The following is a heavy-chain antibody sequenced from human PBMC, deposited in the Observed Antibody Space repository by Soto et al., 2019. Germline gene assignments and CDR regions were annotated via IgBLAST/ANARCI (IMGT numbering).Heavy chain of an antibody. V-gene: IGHV1-18*01. J-gene: IGHJ3*02. CDR2: ISAYNGNT. CDR3: GRVQSWNNGAFDI. CDR1: GYTFTSYG. D-gene: IGHD1-1*01. Sequence: ASVKVSCKASGYTFTSYGISWVRQAPGQGLEWMGWISAYNGNTNYAQKRQGRVTMTTDTSTSTAYMELRSLRSDDTAEDEWGRVQSWNNGAFDIWGQGTMVTVSS.